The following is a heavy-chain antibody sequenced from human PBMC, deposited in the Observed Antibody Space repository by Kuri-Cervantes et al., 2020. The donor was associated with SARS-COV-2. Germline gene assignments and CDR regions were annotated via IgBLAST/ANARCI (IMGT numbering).Heavy chain of an antibody. V-gene: IGHV4-34*01. CDR1: GGSFSGYY. CDR3: ARVLNLGSYPYRGNWFDP. CDR2: INHSGST. D-gene: IGHD3-16*01. Sequence: GSLRLSCAVYGGSFSGYYWSWIRQPPGKGLEWIGEINHSGSTNYNPSLKSRVTISVDTSKNQFSLKLSSVTAADTAVYYCARVLNLGSYPYRGNWFDPWGQGTLVTVSS. J-gene: IGHJ5*02.